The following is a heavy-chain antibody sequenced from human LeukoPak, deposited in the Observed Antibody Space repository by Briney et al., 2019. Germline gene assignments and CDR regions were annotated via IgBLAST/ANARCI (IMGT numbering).Heavy chain of an antibody. CDR1: GFTFSSYS. J-gene: IGHJ4*02. Sequence: GGSLRLSCAASGFTFSSYSMNWVRQAPGKGLEWVSSISSSSSYIYYADSVKGRFTISRDNSKNTLYLQMNSLRAEDTAVYYCAKMPPETYDSSGYYDYWGQGTLVTVSS. CDR3: AKMPPETYDSSGYYDY. CDR2: ISSSSSYI. V-gene: IGHV3-21*04. D-gene: IGHD3-22*01.